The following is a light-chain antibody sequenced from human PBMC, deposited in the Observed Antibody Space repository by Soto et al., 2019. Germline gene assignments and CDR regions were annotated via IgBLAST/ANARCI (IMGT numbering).Light chain of an antibody. CDR2: EVS. CDR3: NSYTSSNSYV. Sequence: QSVLTQPASVSGSPGQSITISCTGTSSDVGTYKWVSWYQQHPGKAPKLIIYEVSNRPSGVSNRFSGSKSGNTASLTISGLQAEDEADYYCNSYTSSNSYVFGTGTKLTVL. V-gene: IGLV2-14*01. CDR1: SSDVGTYKW. J-gene: IGLJ1*01.